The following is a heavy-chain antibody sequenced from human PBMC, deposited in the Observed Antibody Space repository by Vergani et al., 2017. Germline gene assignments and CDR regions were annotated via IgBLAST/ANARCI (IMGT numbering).Heavy chain of an antibody. CDR3: ASDSQVEYYYDSSGYYWVDY. CDR2: IYYSGST. D-gene: IGHD3-22*01. Sequence: QVQLQESGPGLVKPSETLSLTCTVSGGSISSYYWSWIRQPPGKGLEWIGYIYYSGSTNYNPSLKSRVTISVDTSKNQVSLKLSSMTAADTAVYYCASDSQVEYYYDSSGYYWVDYWGQGTLVTVSS. J-gene: IGHJ4*02. V-gene: IGHV4-59*01. CDR1: GGSISSYY.